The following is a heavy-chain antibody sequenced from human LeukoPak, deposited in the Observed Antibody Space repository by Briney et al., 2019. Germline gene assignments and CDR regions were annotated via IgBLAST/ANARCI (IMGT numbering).Heavy chain of an antibody. V-gene: IGHV3-73*01. D-gene: IGHD6-13*01. CDR1: GFTFSGSA. CDR2: IRSKANSYAT. J-gene: IGHJ6*03. Sequence: GGSLRLSCAASGFTFSGSAMHWVRQASGKGLEWVGRIRSKANSYATAYAASVKGRFTISRDDSKNTAYLQMNSLKTEDTAVYYCTRSSSSWYSHSVRPEHYYYYYMDVWGKGTTVTVSS. CDR3: TRSSSSWYSHSVRPEHYYYYYMDV.